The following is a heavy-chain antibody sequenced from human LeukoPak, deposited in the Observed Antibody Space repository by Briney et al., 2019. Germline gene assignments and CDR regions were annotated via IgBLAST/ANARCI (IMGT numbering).Heavy chain of an antibody. Sequence: PGGSLRLSCAASGFTFSSYWTHWVRQAPGKGLVWVSRTKSDGSTNYADSVKGRFTISRDNAKNTLSLQMNSLRAEDTGVYYCARAPSEIGGYYPEYFRHWGQGTLVTVSS. V-gene: IGHV3-74*01. CDR1: GFTFSSYW. J-gene: IGHJ1*01. D-gene: IGHD3-22*01. CDR2: TKSDGST. CDR3: ARAPSEIGGYYPEYFRH.